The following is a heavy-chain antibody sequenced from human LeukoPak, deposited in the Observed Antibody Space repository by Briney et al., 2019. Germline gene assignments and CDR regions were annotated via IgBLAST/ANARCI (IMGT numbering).Heavy chain of an antibody. J-gene: IGHJ4*02. CDR1: GYSISSGYY. CDR2: IYHSGST. V-gene: IGHV4-38-2*02. D-gene: IGHD5-18*01. Sequence: SETLSLTCTVSGYSISSGYYWGWIRQPPGKGLEWIGSIYHSGSTYYNPPLKSRVTISVDTSKNQFSLKLSSVTAADTAVYYCARDETAMVDYWGQGTLVTVSS. CDR3: ARDETAMVDY.